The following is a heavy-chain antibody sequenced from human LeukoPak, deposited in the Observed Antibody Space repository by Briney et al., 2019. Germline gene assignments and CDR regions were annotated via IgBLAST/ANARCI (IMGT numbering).Heavy chain of an antibody. Sequence: PGGSLRLSCAASGFTFSSYAMSWVRQAPGKGLEWVSVIYSGGSTYYADSVKGRFTISRDNSKNTLYLQMNSLRAEDTAVYYCAREVVGAGSYYFDYWGQGTLVTVSS. J-gene: IGHJ4*02. CDR3: AREVVGAGSYYFDY. V-gene: IGHV3-53*01. CDR2: IYSGGST. D-gene: IGHD1-26*01. CDR1: GFTFSSYA.